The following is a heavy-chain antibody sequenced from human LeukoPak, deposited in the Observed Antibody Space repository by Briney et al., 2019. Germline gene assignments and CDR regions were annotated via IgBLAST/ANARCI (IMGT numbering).Heavy chain of an antibody. D-gene: IGHD6-13*01. CDR1: GGSISSTNYY. J-gene: IGHJ5*02. CDR3: ARLYGSTAHWFDP. CDR2: IYYSGST. Sequence: SETLSLTCTVSGGSISSTNYYWGWIRQPPGKGLEWIGSIYYSGSTYYNPSLKSRVTMSVDKSTNHFSLKLTSVTAADTAVYYCARLYGSTAHWFDPWGQGTLVTVSS. V-gene: IGHV4-39*07.